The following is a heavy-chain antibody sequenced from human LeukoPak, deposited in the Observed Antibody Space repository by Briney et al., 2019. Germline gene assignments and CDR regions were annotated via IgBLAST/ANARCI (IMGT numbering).Heavy chain of an antibody. D-gene: IGHD2-8*01. J-gene: IGHJ2*01. CDR1: EFTLGRYG. CDR2: ISFDGGTI. V-gene: IGHV3-30*03. CDR3: AREGVPVSSYWYFDL. Sequence: GGSLRLSCTASEFTLGRYGMHWVRQAPGKGLEWVAVISFDGGTIHYVDSVRGRFTISRDNSKNTLYLQMNSLTIEDTAMYHCAREGVPVSSYWYFDLWGRGTLVTVSS.